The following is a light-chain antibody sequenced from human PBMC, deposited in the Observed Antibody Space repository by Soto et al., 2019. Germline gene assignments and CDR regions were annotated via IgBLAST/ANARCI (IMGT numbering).Light chain of an antibody. V-gene: IGKV1-39*01. J-gene: IGKJ4*01. CDR3: QQSYSTPLT. Sequence: DIQFTQSPSSLSASVGDRVTITCRASQSISSYLNWYQQKPGKAPKLLIYAASSLQSGVPSRFSGSGSGTDFTLTISSLQPEDFATYYCQQSYSTPLTLGGGTKVDIK. CDR1: QSISSY. CDR2: AAS.